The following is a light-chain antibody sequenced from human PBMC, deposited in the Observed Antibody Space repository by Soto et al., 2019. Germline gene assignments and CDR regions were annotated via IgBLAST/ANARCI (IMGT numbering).Light chain of an antibody. CDR2: GAS. CDR3: QQYATSPPRT. V-gene: IGKV3-20*01. Sequence: EIVLTQSPGTLSLSLGERATLSCRASQSVSNNFLAWYQQKHGQTPRILIYGASSRATGIPDRFSGSGAGTDFTLTIRRLETEDFGVYYCQQYATSPPRTFGQGTKVDIK. CDR1: QSVSNNF. J-gene: IGKJ1*01.